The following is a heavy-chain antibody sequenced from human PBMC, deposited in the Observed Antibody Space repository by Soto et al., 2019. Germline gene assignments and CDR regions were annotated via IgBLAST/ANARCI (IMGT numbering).Heavy chain of an antibody. CDR3: AKEGDIVVGPDAGAVAFSFDQ. V-gene: IGHV3-30*18. CDR1: GFTFSSYG. J-gene: IGHJ4*02. Sequence: QVQLVESGGGVVQPGRSLRLSCAGSGFTFSSYGTHWVRQAPGKGLEWVAVVSSGGETTYYADSVKGRFTISRDNSKNTRYLQMNRVRPEDTAVHYCAKEGDIVVGPDAGAVAFSFDQWGQGTLVTVSS. D-gene: IGHD2-2*01. CDR2: VSSGGETT.